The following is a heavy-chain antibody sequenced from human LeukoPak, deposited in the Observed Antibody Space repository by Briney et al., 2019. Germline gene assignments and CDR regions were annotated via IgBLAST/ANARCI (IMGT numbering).Heavy chain of an antibody. V-gene: IGHV3-53*01. Sequence: PGGSLRLSCAASGVTLSSNYMSWVRQAPGKGLEWVSVIYSGGSTYYADSVKGRFTISRDNSKNTLYLQMNSLRAEDTAVYYCARDRSTYYYDSSGYISWGQGTLVTVSS. CDR3: ARDRSTYYYDSSGYIS. CDR1: GVTLSSNY. CDR2: IYSGGST. D-gene: IGHD3-22*01. J-gene: IGHJ4*02.